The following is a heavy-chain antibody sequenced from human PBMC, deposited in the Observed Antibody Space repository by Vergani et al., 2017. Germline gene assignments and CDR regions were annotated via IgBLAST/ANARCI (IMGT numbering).Heavy chain of an antibody. CDR1: GFSLSTSGVG. V-gene: IGHV2-5*02. J-gene: IGHJ5*02. Sequence: QITLKESGPTLVKPTQTLTLTCTFSGFSLSTSGVGVGWIRQPPGKALEWLALIYWDDDKRYSPSLKSRLTITKETYKNQVVLTMTHMDPVDTATYYCAHSPYLTFWGVIVIHNWFDPWGQGTLVTVSS. CDR3: AHSPYLTFWGVIVIHNWFDP. CDR2: IYWDDDK. D-gene: IGHD3-16*02.